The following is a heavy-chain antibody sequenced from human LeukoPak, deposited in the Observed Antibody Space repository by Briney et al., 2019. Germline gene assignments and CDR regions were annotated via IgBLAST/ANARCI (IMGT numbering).Heavy chain of an antibody. V-gene: IGHV4-39*01. CDR3: ASLGRWLQLDY. D-gene: IGHD5-24*01. Sequence: KPSETLSLTCTVSGGSISSSSYSWGWIRQPPGKGLEWIGSIYYSGSTYYNPSLKSRVTISVDTSKNQFSLKLSSVTAADTAVYYCASLGRWLQLDYWGQGTLVTVSS. J-gene: IGHJ4*02. CDR1: GGSISSSSYS. CDR2: IYYSGST.